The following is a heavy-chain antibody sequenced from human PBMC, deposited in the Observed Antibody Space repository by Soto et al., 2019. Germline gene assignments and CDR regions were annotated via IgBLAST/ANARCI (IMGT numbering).Heavy chain of an antibody. D-gene: IGHD5-12*01. CDR3: ARSYSGYDPLRGGIAY. V-gene: IGHV1-69*02. CDR1: GGTFRSYT. J-gene: IGHJ4*02. CDR2: IIPILGIA. Sequence: FLVKLSCKASGGTFRSYTISWGRQATEQGLEWMGRIIPILGIANYAQKFQGRVTITADKSTSTAYMELSSLRSEDTAVYYCARSYSGYDPLRGGIAYWGQGTLVTVSS.